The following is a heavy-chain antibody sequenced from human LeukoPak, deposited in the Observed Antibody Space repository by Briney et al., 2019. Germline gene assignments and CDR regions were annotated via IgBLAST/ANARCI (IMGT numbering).Heavy chain of an antibody. J-gene: IGHJ5*02. CDR3: ARDQQQLETGWFDP. CDR2: IIPIFGTA. V-gene: IGHV1-69*01. CDR1: GGTFSSYA. D-gene: IGHD6-13*01. Sequence: SVKVSCKASGGTFSSYAISWVRQAPGQGLEWMGGIIPIFGTANYAQKFQGRVTITADESTSTAYMELSSLRSEDTAVYYCARDQQQLETGWFDPWGQGTLVTVSS.